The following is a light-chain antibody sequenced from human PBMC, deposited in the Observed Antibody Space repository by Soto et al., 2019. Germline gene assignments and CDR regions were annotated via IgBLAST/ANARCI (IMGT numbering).Light chain of an antibody. V-gene: IGLV2-14*03. CDR3: SSYTSSSTLLYV. Sequence: QSALTQPASVSGSPGQSITISCTGTSRDVGGYNYVSWYQHHPGKAPKLMIYDVSNRPSGVSNRFSGSKSANTASLTISGLQAEDEADYYCSSYTSSSTLLYVFGTGTKLTVL. J-gene: IGLJ1*01. CDR2: DVS. CDR1: SRDVGGYNY.